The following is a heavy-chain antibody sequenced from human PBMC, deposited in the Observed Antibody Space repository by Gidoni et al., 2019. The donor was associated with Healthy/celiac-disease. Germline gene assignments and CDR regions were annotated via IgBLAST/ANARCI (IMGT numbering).Heavy chain of an antibody. J-gene: IGHJ4*02. Sequence: QVQLQESGPGLVKPSETLSLTCTVSGGSISSYYWSWIRQPAGKALEWIGRIYTSGSTNYNPSLKSRVTMSVDTSKNQFSLKLSSVTAADTAVYYCARLHCSGGSCTFDYWGQGTLVTVSS. CDR3: ARLHCSGGSCTFDY. V-gene: IGHV4-4*07. D-gene: IGHD2-15*01. CDR2: IYTSGST. CDR1: GGSISSYY.